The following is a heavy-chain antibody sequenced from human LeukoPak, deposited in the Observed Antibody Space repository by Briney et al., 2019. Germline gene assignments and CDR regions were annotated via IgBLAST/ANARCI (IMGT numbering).Heavy chain of an antibody. V-gene: IGHV3-23*01. D-gene: IGHD2-15*01. CDR1: GFTFSGSG. Sequence: GGSLRLSCAASGFTFSGSGMSWVRQAPGKGLEWISSSGDSDGSTYYADSLKGRFAISRDNSKNTLYLQMNNLRAEDTAVYYCAKGGCRGTCNPLAYWGQGALVTVSP. J-gene: IGHJ4*02. CDR2: SGDSDGST. CDR3: AKGGCRGTCNPLAY.